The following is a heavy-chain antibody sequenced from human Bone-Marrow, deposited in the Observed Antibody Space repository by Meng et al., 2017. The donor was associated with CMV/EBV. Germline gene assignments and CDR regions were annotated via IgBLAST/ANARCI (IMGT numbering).Heavy chain of an antibody. CDR3: ARDWAATTYHYYYYGMGV. D-gene: IGHD1/OR15-1a*01. J-gene: IGHJ6*02. V-gene: IGHV3-30*03. CDR2: VSNDGSNK. CDR1: GLSLTDAW. Sequence: GESLKISCAASGLSLTDAWMSWVRQAPGKGLEWVAVVSNDGSNKYYADSVQGRFTISRDNSKNTLYLQMNSLGPEDTAVYYCARDWAATTYHYYYYGMGVWGHGTTVTVSS.